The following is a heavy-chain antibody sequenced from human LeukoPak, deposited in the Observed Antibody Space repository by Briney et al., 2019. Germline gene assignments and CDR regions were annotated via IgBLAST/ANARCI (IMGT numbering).Heavy chain of an antibody. V-gene: IGHV1-2*02. CDR2: INPNSGGT. J-gene: IGHJ4*02. CDR3: ARTGRYDFWSGYYPTIDY. Sequence: ASVKVSCKASGYTFTGYYMHWVRQAPGQGLEWMGWINPNSGGTNYAQKFQGRVTMIRDTSISTAYMELSRLRSDDTAVYYCARTGRYDFWSGYYPTIDYWGQGTLVTVSS. CDR1: GYTFTGYY. D-gene: IGHD3-3*01.